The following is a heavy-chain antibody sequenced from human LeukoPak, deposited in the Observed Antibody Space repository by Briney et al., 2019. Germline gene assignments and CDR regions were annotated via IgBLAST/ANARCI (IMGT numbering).Heavy chain of an antibody. J-gene: IGHJ3*02. CDR2: ISSSGSTI. CDR1: GFTFSSYE. V-gene: IGHV3-48*03. D-gene: IGHD3-22*01. CDR3: ARAHYYDSGARAFDI. Sequence: GGSLRLSCAASGFTFSSYEMNWVSQAPGKGLEWVSYISSSGSTIYYADSVKGRFTISRDNAKNSLYLQMNSLRAEDTAVYYCARAHYYDSGARAFDIWGQGTMVTVSS.